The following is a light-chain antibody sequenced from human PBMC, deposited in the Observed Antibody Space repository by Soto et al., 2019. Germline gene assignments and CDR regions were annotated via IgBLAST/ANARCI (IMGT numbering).Light chain of an antibody. V-gene: IGLV2-11*01. Sequence: QSALTQPRSVSGSPGQSVTISCTGTSSDVGGYDFVSWYQQHPGKAPKLMIYDVTKRPSGVPDRFSGSKSGNSASLTISGLQAEDEADYYCCSYAGNYILGVFGGGTKLTVL. CDR2: DVT. J-gene: IGLJ3*02. CDR3: CSYAGNYILGV. CDR1: SSDVGGYDF.